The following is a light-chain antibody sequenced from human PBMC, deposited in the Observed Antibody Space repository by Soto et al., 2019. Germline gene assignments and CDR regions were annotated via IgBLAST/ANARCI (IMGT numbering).Light chain of an antibody. CDR2: DVS. CDR3: QQYDNWPPRYT. CDR1: QSIRTK. V-gene: IGKV3-15*01. J-gene: IGKJ2*01. Sequence: ERMLTQSPDTLSVSPGERATLSCRASQSIRTKLAWYQHKPGQAPRLLIYDVSNRAAGVPARFSGSGSGTEFTLTISSLQSEDCAIYYGQQYDNWPPRYTFGQGTKV.